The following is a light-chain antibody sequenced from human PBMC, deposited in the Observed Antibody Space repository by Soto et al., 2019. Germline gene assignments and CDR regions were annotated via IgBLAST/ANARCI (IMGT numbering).Light chain of an antibody. CDR1: QSVSSY. J-gene: IGKJ4*01. CDR3: QQRSNWPWT. V-gene: IGKV3-11*01. CDR2: DTS. Sequence: EIVLTQSPATLSLSPGERATLSCRASQSVSSYLAWYQQKPGQAPRLLIYDTSTRATGIPARFSGSGSGTAFTLTISSLEPEDFALYYCQQRSNWPWTFGGGTKVEIK.